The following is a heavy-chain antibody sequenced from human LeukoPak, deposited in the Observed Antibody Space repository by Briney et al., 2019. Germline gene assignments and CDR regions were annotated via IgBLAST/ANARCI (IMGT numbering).Heavy chain of an antibody. V-gene: IGHV5-51*01. CDR1: GYSFTIYW. Sequence: GESLKISCKGSGYSFTIYWIGWVRQMPGKGLEWMGIIYPVDSDIRISPSFQGQVTISVDKSISTAYLQWSSLKASDTAIYYCARRAVVIGVGYFDYWGQGTLVTVSS. D-gene: IGHD4-23*01. CDR2: IYPVDSDI. J-gene: IGHJ4*02. CDR3: ARRAVVIGVGYFDY.